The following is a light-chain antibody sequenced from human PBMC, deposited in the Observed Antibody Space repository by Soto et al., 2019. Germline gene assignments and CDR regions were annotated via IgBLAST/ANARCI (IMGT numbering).Light chain of an antibody. CDR3: SSYTSSSTRV. CDR1: SGDVGGYNY. CDR2: EVS. Sequence: ALTQPASVSGSPGQSITISCTGTSGDVGGYNYVSWYQQHPGKAPKLMIYEVSNRPSGVSNRFSGSKSGNTASLTISGLQAEDEADYYCSSYTSSSTRVFGTGTKVTVL. V-gene: IGLV2-14*01. J-gene: IGLJ1*01.